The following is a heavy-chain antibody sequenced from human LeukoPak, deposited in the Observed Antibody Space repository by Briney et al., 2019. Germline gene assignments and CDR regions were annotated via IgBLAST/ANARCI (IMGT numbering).Heavy chain of an antibody. CDR3: ARGRALYDSTGYYY. D-gene: IGHD3-22*01. CDR2: IYSSGST. CDR1: GGSISSYY. J-gene: IGHJ4*02. V-gene: IGHV4-59*01. Sequence: SETLSLTCTVSGGSISSYYWSWIRQPPGKGLEWIGYIYSSGSTNYNPSLKSRVTISVDTSKNQFSLHLSSVTAADTAVYFCARGRALYDSTGYYYWGQGTLVTVSS.